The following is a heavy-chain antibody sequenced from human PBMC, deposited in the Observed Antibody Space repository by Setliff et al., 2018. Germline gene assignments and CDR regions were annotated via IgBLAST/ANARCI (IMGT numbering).Heavy chain of an antibody. CDR2: INHSGST. Sequence: SETLSLTCAVYGGSFSGYYWSWIRQPPGKGLEWIGEINHSGSTNYNPSLKSRVTISVDTSKSQFSLKLSSVTAADTAVYYCARGPNWNYEGAWDYWGQGTLVTVSS. J-gene: IGHJ4*02. D-gene: IGHD1-7*01. V-gene: IGHV4-34*01. CDR3: ARGPNWNYEGAWDY. CDR1: GGSFSGYY.